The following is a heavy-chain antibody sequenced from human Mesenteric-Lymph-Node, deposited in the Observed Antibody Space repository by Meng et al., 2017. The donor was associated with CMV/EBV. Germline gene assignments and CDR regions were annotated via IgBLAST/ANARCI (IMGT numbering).Heavy chain of an antibody. CDR1: GFTFRSYS. D-gene: IGHD2-2*01. V-gene: IGHV3-21*04. CDR2: ITSSSSYI. Sequence: GESLKISCTASGFTFRSYSLNWVRQAPGKGLEWLSSITSSSSYIFYADSVKGRFTISRDNSKNTLYLQMNSLRAEDTAVYYCARDGGSRSYYGMDVWGQGTTVTVSS. J-gene: IGHJ6*02. CDR3: ARDGGSRSYYGMDV.